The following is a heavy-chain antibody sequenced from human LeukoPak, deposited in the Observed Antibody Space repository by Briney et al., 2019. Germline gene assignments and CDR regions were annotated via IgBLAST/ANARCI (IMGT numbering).Heavy chain of an antibody. V-gene: IGHV4-61*02. CDR3: ATLRLLWFGELFGEGWFDP. Sequence: SETLSLTCTVSGGSISSGNYYWSWIRQPAGKGLEWIGRIYTSGSTNYSPSLKSRVTISVDTSKNQFSLKLSSVTAADTAVYYCATLRLLWFGELFGEGWFDPWGQGTLVTVSS. CDR2: IYTSGST. CDR1: GGSISSGNYY. J-gene: IGHJ5*02. D-gene: IGHD3-10*01.